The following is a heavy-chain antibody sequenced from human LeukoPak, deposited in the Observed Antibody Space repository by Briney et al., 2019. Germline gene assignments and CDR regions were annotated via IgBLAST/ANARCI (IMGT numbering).Heavy chain of an antibody. Sequence: PSETLSLTCSVSGDSVSRSDSYWDWIRQPPGKGLQWIGTIYYSGRTYYSPSLKSRVTMSVDTSNNQFSLNLRSVTAAATAVYYCARRRYYDGSGYLEWGQGTLLSVSS. CDR2: IYYSGRT. V-gene: IGHV4-39*01. CDR1: GDSVSRSDSY. CDR3: ARRRYYDGSGYLE. D-gene: IGHD3-22*01. J-gene: IGHJ1*01.